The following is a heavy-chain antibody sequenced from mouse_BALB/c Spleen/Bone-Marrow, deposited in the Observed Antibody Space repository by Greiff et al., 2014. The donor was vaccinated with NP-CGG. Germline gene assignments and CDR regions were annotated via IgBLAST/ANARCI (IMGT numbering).Heavy chain of an antibody. CDR1: GYTFTNYW. D-gene: IGHD4-1*01. V-gene: IGHV1-5*01. J-gene: IGHJ3*01. CDR2: IYPGNNDA. CDR3: ARNWDWVFAY. Sequence: VQLQQPGTVLARPGASLRMSCKASGYTFTNYWINWIKQRPGQGLEWIGAIYPGNNDAKYTQEFKAKAKLTAVTSTSTADMELSSLTNEDSAVYYCARNWDWVFAYWAKGLWSLSLQ.